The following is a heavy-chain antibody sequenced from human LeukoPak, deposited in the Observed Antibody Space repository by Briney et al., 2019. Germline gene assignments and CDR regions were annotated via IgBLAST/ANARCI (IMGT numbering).Heavy chain of an antibody. V-gene: IGHV3-74*01. CDR3: ARRLAYCGGYCYSFAFDI. CDR2: INSCGSST. Sequence: GGSLRLSCAASGFTFSSYWMHWARQAPGKGVVWVSRINSCGSSTSYADSVKGRFAISRDNAKSTLYLQMISLRAEDTAVYYCARRLAYCGGYCYSFAFDIWGQGTMVTVSS. J-gene: IGHJ3*02. CDR1: GFTFSSYW. D-gene: IGHD2-21*02.